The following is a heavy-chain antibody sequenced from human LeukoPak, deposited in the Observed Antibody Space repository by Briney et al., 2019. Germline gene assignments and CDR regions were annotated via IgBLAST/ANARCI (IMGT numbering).Heavy chain of an antibody. CDR2: INHSGST. V-gene: IGHV4-34*01. J-gene: IGHJ4*02. D-gene: IGHD3-3*01. CDR3: ARGGGSYDFWSGLFFDY. CDR1: GVSFSGYY. Sequence: PSETLSLTCAVYGVSFSGYYWSWVRQPPGKGLEWIGEINHSGSTNYNPSLKSRVTISVDTSKNQFSLKLGSVTAADTAVYYCARGGGSYDFWSGLFFDYWGQGTLVTVSS.